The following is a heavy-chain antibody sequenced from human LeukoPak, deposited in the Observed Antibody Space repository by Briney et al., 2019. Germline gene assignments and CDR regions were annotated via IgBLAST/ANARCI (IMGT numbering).Heavy chain of an antibody. Sequence: SETLSLTCTVSGGSISSYYWSWIRQPPGKGLEWIGYIYYSGSTNYNPSLKSRVTISVDTSKNQSSLKLSSVTAADTAVYYCAGTYYYDSSGYLHPTIFDYWGQGTLVTVSS. CDR2: IYYSGST. CDR1: GGSISSYY. J-gene: IGHJ4*02. V-gene: IGHV4-59*08. CDR3: AGTYYYDSSGYLHPTIFDY. D-gene: IGHD3-22*01.